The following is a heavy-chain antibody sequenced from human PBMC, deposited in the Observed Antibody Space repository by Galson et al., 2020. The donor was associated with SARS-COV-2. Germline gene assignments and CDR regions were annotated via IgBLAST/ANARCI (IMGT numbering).Heavy chain of an antibody. Sequence: SETLTLTCAASGGTFSGYYWTWIRQSPGKGLEWIGEINHSGSAKYNPSLKSRVTISVDTSKNQFSLQLSSVTAADTALYYCAKRNESRWFGELLLSSYNYGMDVWGQGTTVTVSS. CDR3: AKRNESRWFGELLLSSYNYGMDV. CDR2: INHSGSA. V-gene: IGHV4-34*08. D-gene: IGHD3-10*01. J-gene: IGHJ6*02. CDR1: GGTFSGYY.